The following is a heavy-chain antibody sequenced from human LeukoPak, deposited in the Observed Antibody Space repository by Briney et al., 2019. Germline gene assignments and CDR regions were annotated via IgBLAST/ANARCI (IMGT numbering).Heavy chain of an antibody. CDR3: ARFSPRALGNYLDS. Sequence: SETLSPTCTVSGDSISRGSFSWTWIRQAPGKGLVWIGYIYPRGSTYYNPSLKSRVNLSIDKSSNQFSLDLASVTAADTAVYYCARFSPRALGNYLDSWGQRTLVTVSS. D-gene: IGHD6-13*01. J-gene: IGHJ4*02. CDR2: IYPRGST. V-gene: IGHV4-30-2*01. CDR1: GDSISRGSFS.